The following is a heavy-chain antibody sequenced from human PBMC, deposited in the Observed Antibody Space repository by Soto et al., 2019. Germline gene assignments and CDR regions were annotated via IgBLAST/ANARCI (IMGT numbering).Heavy chain of an antibody. CDR3: ARVFDTYYFDS. Sequence: PGGSLRLSCAASGFSVSDNYLSLVRQAPGKGLEWVSIIYRSGNTYYAESVKGRFTTSRHSSKKTLYLQMNSLRAEDTAVYYCARVFDTYYFDSWGQGNMVTVSS. CDR2: IYRSGNT. D-gene: IGHD3-9*01. J-gene: IGHJ4*02. CDR1: GFSVSDNY. V-gene: IGHV3-53*01.